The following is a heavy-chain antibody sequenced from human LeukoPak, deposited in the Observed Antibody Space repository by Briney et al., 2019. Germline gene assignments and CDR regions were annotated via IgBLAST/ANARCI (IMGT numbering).Heavy chain of an antibody. V-gene: IGHV3-73*01. CDR1: GFTFSGSA. CDR3: TSDIVVVVAATGYYGMDV. J-gene: IGHJ6*02. Sequence: PGGSLRLSCAASGFTFSGSAMHWVRQASGKGLEWVGRIRSKANSYATAYAASVKGRFTISRDDSKNTAYLQMNSLKTGDTAVYYCTSDIVVVVAATGYYGMDVWGQGTLVTVSS. D-gene: IGHD2-15*01. CDR2: IRSKANSYAT.